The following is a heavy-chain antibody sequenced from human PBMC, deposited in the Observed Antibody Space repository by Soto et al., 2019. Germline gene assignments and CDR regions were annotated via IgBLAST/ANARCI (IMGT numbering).Heavy chain of an antibody. CDR3: AKRHGVRSGWSYDAFDI. CDR2: ISYDGSNK. D-gene: IGHD6-19*01. CDR1: GFPFSSYG. J-gene: IGHJ3*02. V-gene: IGHV3-30*18. Sequence: GGSLRLSWTPSGFPFSSYGMHWVRPAPGKGLEWVAVISYDGSNKYYADSVKGRFTISRDNSKNTLYLQMNILRAEDTAVYYFAKRHGVRSGWSYDAFDIWGQATMVSVS.